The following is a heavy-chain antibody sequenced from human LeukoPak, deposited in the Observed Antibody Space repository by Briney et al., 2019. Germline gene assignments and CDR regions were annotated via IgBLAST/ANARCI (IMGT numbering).Heavy chain of an antibody. Sequence: SETLSLTCTVSGGSISSSSYYWGWIRQPPGKGLEWIGSIYYSGSTYYNSSLKSRVTISADTSKSQFSLNLSSVTAADTAVYYCARWKGTADFDYWGQGTRVTVSS. D-gene: IGHD1-1*01. J-gene: IGHJ4*02. CDR1: GGSISSSSYY. V-gene: IGHV4-39*01. CDR3: ARWKGTADFDY. CDR2: IYYSGST.